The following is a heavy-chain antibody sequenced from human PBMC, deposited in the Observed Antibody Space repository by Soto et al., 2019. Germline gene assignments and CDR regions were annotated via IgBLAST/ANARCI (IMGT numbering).Heavy chain of an antibody. V-gene: IGHV4-31*03. Sequence: QVQLQESGPGLVKPSQTLSLTCTVSGGSISSGGYYWSWIRQNPGKGLEWIGYIYYSGTTNYNPSLKSRLTISVDPSKNQFSLKLTSMTAADTAVYYCARDESATDAFDIWGQGTMVTVSS. CDR3: ARDESATDAFDI. D-gene: IGHD5-12*01. CDR1: GGSISSGGYY. J-gene: IGHJ3*02. CDR2: IYYSGTT.